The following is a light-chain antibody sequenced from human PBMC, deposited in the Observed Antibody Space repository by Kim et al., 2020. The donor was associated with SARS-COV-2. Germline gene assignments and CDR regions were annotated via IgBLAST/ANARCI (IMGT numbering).Light chain of an antibody. Sequence: SYELTQPPSVSVSPGQTASITCSGDKLGDKYACWYQQKPGQSPVLVIYQDTKRPSGIPERFSGSKSGNTATLTISGTQAMDEADYYCQTWDSTTVVFGRG. CDR1: KLGDKY. CDR2: QDT. V-gene: IGLV3-1*01. CDR3: QTWDSTTVV. J-gene: IGLJ2*01.